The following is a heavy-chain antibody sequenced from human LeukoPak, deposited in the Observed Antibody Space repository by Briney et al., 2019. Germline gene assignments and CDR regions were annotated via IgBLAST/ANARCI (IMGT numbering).Heavy chain of an antibody. J-gene: IGHJ4*02. V-gene: IGHV3-9*01. CDR2: ISWNSGSI. Sequence: GGSLRLSCAASGITFDDYAMQWVRQAPGEGLVWVSGISWNSGSIGYADSGKGRFTISRDNAKNSLYLQMNSLRAEDTALYYCAKGNPERELPYFDYWGQGTLVTVSS. CDR3: AKGNPERELPYFDY. D-gene: IGHD1-26*01. CDR1: GITFDDYA.